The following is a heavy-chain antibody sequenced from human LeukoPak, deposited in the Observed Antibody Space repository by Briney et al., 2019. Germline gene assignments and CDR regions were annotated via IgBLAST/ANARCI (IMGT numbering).Heavy chain of an antibody. Sequence: PSETLSLTCAVYGGSFSGYYWSWIRQPPGKGLEWIGEINHSGSTNYNPSLKSRVTISVDTSKNQFSLKLSSVTAADTAVYYCAREPRRLRPRAWFDPWGQGTLVTVSS. CDR1: GGSFSGYY. V-gene: IGHV4-34*01. CDR2: INHSGST. J-gene: IGHJ5*02. CDR3: AREPRRLRPRAWFDP. D-gene: IGHD2-15*01.